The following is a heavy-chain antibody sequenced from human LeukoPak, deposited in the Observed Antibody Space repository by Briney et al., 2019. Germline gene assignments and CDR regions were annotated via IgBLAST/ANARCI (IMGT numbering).Heavy chain of an antibody. V-gene: IGHV4-59*01. CDR1: GGSISSYY. CDR3: ARGGYYGSENDFRFDP. D-gene: IGHD3-10*01. J-gene: IGHJ5*02. Sequence: SETLSLTCTVSGGSISSYYWSWIRQSPGKGLECIGYIHYTGSTNYNPSLKSRVTISVETSKNQFSLKLKSVTAADTAVSYCARGGYYGSENDFRFDPWGQGTLVTVSS. CDR2: IHYTGST.